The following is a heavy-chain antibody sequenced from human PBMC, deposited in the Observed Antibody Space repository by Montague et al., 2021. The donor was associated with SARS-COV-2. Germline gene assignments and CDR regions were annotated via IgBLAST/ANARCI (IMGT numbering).Heavy chain of an antibody. J-gene: IGHJ4*02. Sequence: SETLSLTCAGTQARVVDLRRSWDGHTSGLQSPPDVVCSLLRRTNNNPSLKSRVTISVDTSKNQFSLKLRSVTAADTAVYYCARGYQLRFLEWSSRKSTFDYWGQGTLVTVSS. D-gene: IGHD3-3*01. CDR1: QARVVDLR. CDR2: CSLLRRT. V-gene: IGHV4-34*01. CDR3: ARGYQLRFLEWSSRKSTFDY.